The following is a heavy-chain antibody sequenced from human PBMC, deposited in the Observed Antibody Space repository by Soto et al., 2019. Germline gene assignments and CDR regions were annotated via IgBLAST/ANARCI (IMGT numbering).Heavy chain of an antibody. Sequence: ASVKVFCKASGYTFTGYYMHWVRQAPGQGLEWMGWINPNSGGTNYAQKFQGWVTMTRDTSISTAYMELSRLRSDDTAVYYCARATAYYDFWSGYYTSRPTNYGMDVWGQGTTVTVSS. CDR2: INPNSGGT. CDR3: ARATAYYDFWSGYYTSRPTNYGMDV. D-gene: IGHD3-3*01. V-gene: IGHV1-2*04. J-gene: IGHJ6*02. CDR1: GYTFTGYY.